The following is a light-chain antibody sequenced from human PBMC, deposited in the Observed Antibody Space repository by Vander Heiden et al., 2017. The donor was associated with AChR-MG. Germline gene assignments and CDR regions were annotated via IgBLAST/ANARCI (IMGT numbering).Light chain of an antibody. V-gene: IGKV2-28*01. CDR1: QSLLHSNGYNY. J-gene: IGKJ1*01. Sequence: DIVLTQSPLSLPVTPGEPASISCRSSQSLLHSNGYNYLDWYLQKPGQSPQLLIYLGSNRASGVPDRFSGSASGIDYTLKISRVEAEDVGVYYCMQALRTPQTFGQGTKVEIK. CDR2: LGS. CDR3: MQALRTPQT.